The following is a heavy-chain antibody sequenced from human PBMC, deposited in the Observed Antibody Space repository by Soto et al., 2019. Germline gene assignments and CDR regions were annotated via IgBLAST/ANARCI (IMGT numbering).Heavy chain of an antibody. CDR1: GFTVSGNY. J-gene: IGHJ6*02. CDR3: ARDPPATRHGMDV. Sequence: GGSLRLSCAASGFTVSGNYMSWVRQAPGKGLEWVSVIYSGGSTYYADSVRGRFTISRDNSKNTLYLQMKSLRAEDTAVYYCARDPPATRHGMDVWGQGTTVTVSS. CDR2: IYSGGST. V-gene: IGHV3-53*01.